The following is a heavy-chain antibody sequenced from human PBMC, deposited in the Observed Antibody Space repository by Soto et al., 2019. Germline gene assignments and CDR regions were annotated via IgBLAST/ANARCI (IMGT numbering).Heavy chain of an antibody. Sequence: GASVKVSCKASGYSFTTYGMNWVPQAPGQGLEWMGWISAYNGNPNYAQRLQGRVTMTTDTSTSTAYMELRSLRSDDTAVYYCARDDSYGTGLAPKPFDPWGQGTLVTVSS. CDR3: ARDDSYGTGLAPKPFDP. CDR2: ISAYNGNP. V-gene: IGHV1-18*01. CDR1: GYSFTTYG. J-gene: IGHJ5*02. D-gene: IGHD4-17*01.